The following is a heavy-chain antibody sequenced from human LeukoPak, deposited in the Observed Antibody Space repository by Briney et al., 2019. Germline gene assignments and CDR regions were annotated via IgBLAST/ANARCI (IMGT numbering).Heavy chain of an antibody. D-gene: IGHD5-18*01. Sequence: GGSLRLSCAASGFTFSSYAMSWVRQAPGKGLEWVSAISGSGGNTYYADSVKGRFTISRDNSKNTLYLQMNSLRAEDTAVYYCAKVKFTVDTAMAVDYWGQGTLVTVSS. CDR1: GFTFSSYA. CDR2: ISGSGGNT. V-gene: IGHV3-23*01. J-gene: IGHJ4*02. CDR3: AKVKFTVDTAMAVDY.